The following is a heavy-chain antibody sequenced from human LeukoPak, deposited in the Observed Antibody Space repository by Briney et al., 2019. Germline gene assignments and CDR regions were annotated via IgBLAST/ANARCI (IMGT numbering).Heavy chain of an antibody. D-gene: IGHD6-13*01. CDR3: ARVSSSSWHAAIDY. Sequence: GASVKVSCKASGYTFTTYGISWVRQAPGQGLEWMGWISTYSGATNYVQNLQGRVTMTTDTSTTTAYMELRSLRADDTAVYYCARVSSSSWHAAIDYWGQGTLVTVSS. J-gene: IGHJ4*02. CDR2: ISTYSGAT. V-gene: IGHV1-18*01. CDR1: GYTFTTYG.